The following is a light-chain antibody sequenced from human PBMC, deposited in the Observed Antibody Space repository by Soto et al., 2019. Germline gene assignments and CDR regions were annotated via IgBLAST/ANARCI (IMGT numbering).Light chain of an antibody. CDR3: QKYDTAPLT. V-gene: IGKV1-27*01. Sequence: DIQMTQSPSSLSASVGDRVTITCRARQDIGIHLAWYQQKPGEVPNLLIYAASTLHSGVPSRFSGSGSGTDFTLTISSLQPEDGATYYCQKYDTAPLTFGGRTKVEIK. J-gene: IGKJ4*01. CDR2: AAS. CDR1: QDIGIH.